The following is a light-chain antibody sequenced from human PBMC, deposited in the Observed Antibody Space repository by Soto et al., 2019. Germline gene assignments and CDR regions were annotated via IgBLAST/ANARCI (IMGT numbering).Light chain of an antibody. J-gene: IGKJ4*01. V-gene: IGKV1-17*01. CDR3: LHQNSYLALS. CDR1: QSIRND. CDR2: GAS. Sequence: DIQMTQSPSSLSASVGDRVTITCRTSQSIRNDLGWYQQKPGKAPKRLMYGASALQSGVPSRFSGSGSVTEFTLTISSLQPEDFATYYCLHQNSYLALSFGGGTRVEIK.